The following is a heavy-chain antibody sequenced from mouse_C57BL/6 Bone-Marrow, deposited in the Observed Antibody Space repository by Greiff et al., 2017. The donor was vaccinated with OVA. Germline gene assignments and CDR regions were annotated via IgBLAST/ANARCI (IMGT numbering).Heavy chain of an antibody. CDR1: GFSLTSYA. Sequence: VKLVESGPGLVAPSQSLSITCTVSGFSLTSYAISWVRQPPGKGLEWLGVIWTGGGTNYNSALKSRLSISKDNSKSQVFLKMNSLQTDDTARYYCARNCYDGHYYAMDYWGQGTSVTVSS. CDR3: ARNCYDGHYYAMDY. V-gene: IGHV2-9-1*01. J-gene: IGHJ4*01. D-gene: IGHD2-12*01. CDR2: IWTGGGT.